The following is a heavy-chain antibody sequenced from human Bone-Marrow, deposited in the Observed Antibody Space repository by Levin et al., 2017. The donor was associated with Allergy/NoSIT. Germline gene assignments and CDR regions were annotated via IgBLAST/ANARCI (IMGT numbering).Heavy chain of an antibody. Sequence: TPGGSLRLSCKASGYTFTSYDIHWVRQATGQGLEWMGWMNPSSGNTGYSQKFQGRVTMTRNTSINTAYMELSSLRSEDTAVFYCARMTAGDSEEDYWGQGTLVTVSS. D-gene: IGHD3-16*01. CDR1: GYTFTSYD. CDR3: ARMTAGDSEEDY. V-gene: IGHV1-8*01. CDR2: MNPSSGNT. J-gene: IGHJ4*02.